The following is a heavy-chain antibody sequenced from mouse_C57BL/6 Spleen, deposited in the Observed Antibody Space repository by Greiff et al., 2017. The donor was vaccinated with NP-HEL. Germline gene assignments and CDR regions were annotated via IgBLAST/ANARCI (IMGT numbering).Heavy chain of an antibody. Sequence: EVKLQESGGGLVKPGGSLKLSCAASGFTFSSYTMSWVRQTPEKRLEWVATISGGGGNTYYPDSVKGRFTISRDNAKNTLYLQMSSLRSEDTALYYCARHKLSSYAMDYWGQGTSVTVSS. CDR1: GFTFSSYT. CDR2: ISGGGGNT. V-gene: IGHV5-9*01. D-gene: IGHD1-1*01. J-gene: IGHJ4*01. CDR3: ARHKLSSYAMDY.